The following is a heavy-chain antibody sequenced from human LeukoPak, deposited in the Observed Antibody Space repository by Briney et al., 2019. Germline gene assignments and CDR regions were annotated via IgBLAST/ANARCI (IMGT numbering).Heavy chain of an antibody. CDR3: AWDGSGYYTLHY. CDR2: IKQDGSEK. D-gene: IGHD3-22*01. V-gene: IGHV3-7*04. J-gene: IGHJ4*02. Sequence: GGSLRLSCAASGFSFSSYWMSWVRQAPGKGLEWVANIKQDGSEKYYVDSVKGRFTISRDNAKNSLYLQMNSLRAEDTAVYFCAWDGSGYYTLHYWGQGTLVTVSS. CDR1: GFSFSSYW.